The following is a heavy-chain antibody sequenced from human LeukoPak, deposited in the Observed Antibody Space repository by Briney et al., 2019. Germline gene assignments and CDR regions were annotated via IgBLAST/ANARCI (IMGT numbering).Heavy chain of an antibody. V-gene: IGHV3-30*18. J-gene: IGHJ4*02. Sequence: PGRSLRLPCAASGFTFRRYGMHWVRQAPGKGLEWVAFISYDGSNKYQGDCVKGRFTNSRDNYKKTLYLEMNSLRAEDTAVYYCAKDHRYNWNDVRDLVSWGRGTLVSVSS. D-gene: IGHD1-20*01. CDR1: GFTFRRYG. CDR2: ISYDGSNK. CDR3: AKDHRYNWNDVRDLVS.